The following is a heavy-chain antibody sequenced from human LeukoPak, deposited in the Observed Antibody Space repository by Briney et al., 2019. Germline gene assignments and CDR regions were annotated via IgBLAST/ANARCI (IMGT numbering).Heavy chain of an antibody. Sequence: ASVKVSCKTSGYTFTSYDINWVRQATGQGLEWMGWMNPNSGHTGYAQKFQGRVTMTRNTSISTAYMELSSPRSEDTAVYYCARGRRYCTNGMCYSNYYYMDVWGKGTTVTVSS. CDR2: MNPNSGHT. CDR1: GYTFTSYD. J-gene: IGHJ6*03. V-gene: IGHV1-8*01. CDR3: ARGRRYCTNGMCYSNYYYMDV. D-gene: IGHD2-8*01.